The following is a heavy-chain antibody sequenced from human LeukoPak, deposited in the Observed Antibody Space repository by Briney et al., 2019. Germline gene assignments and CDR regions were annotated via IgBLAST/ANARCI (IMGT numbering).Heavy chain of an antibody. D-gene: IGHD3-22*01. CDR1: GGSIGSYY. V-gene: IGHV4-59*01. CDR3: ARDRSDGSGYYGYYFDY. Sequence: PSETLSLTCIVSGGSIGSYYWSWIRQPPGKGLEWIGHIYYSGSTDYNPSLRSRVTISVDTPKNQFSLRLSSVTAADTAVYYCARDRSDGSGYYGYYFDYWGQGTLVSVSS. J-gene: IGHJ4*02. CDR2: IYYSGST.